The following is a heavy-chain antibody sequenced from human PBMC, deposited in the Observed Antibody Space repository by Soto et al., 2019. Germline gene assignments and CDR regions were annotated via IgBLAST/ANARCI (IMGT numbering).Heavy chain of an antibody. Sequence: QVQLVESGGGLVKPGGSLRLSCVVSGFTFSDYYMSWIRQAPGKGLEWVSYISSSGTTIYYADSVKGRFTISRDNAKNSLYLHMNSLRAEDTAVYYCARGPYDYVWGSDPPHFDYWGQGTLVTVSS. CDR3: ARGPYDYVWGSDPPHFDY. J-gene: IGHJ4*02. D-gene: IGHD3-16*02. CDR2: ISSSGTTI. CDR1: GFTFSDYY. V-gene: IGHV3-11*01.